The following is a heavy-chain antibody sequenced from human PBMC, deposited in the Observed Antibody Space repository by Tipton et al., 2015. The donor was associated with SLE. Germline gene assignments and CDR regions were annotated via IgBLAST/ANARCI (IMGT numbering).Heavy chain of an antibody. CDR1: GYSFTSYW. V-gene: IGHV5-51*03. D-gene: IGHD3-3*01. CDR3: AISFYDSWSPTGFLDY. Sequence: QLVQSGAEVKKPGESLKISCKGSGYSFTSYWIGWVRQMPGKGLEWMGIIYPGDSDTRYSPSFQGQVTISADKSISTAYLQWSSLKASDPAMYYCAISFYDSWSPTGFLDYWGQGTLVTVSS. J-gene: IGHJ4*02. CDR2: IYPGDSDT.